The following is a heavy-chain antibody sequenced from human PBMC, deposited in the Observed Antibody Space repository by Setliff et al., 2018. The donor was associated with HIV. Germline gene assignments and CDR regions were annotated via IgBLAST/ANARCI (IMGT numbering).Heavy chain of an antibody. Sequence: SVKVSCKASGGSFNSYALDWVRQAPGQGLEWIGGVVPIIGAAKYAPKFQGRVTITADKSTNTAYMVLNSLRLDDSAVYFCSRGIEVPGSPAGFWGQGTLVTVSS. CDR1: GGSFNSYA. J-gene: IGHJ4*02. D-gene: IGHD6-19*01. CDR2: VVPIIGAA. V-gene: IGHV1-69*06. CDR3: SRGIEVPGSPAGF.